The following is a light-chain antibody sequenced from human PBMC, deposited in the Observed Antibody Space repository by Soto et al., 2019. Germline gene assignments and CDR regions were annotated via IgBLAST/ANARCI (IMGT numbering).Light chain of an antibody. V-gene: IGLV2-8*01. CDR2: EVT. CDR1: SSDVGGYNY. CDR3: SSYAGSDNLGV. J-gene: IGLJ1*01. Sequence: QLVLTQPPSASGSPGQSVTISCTGTSSDVGGYNYVSWYQQHPDKAPRLMIYEVTKRPSGVPDRFSGSKSGNTASLTVSGLQAEDEADYYCSSYAGSDNLGVFGTGTKLTVL.